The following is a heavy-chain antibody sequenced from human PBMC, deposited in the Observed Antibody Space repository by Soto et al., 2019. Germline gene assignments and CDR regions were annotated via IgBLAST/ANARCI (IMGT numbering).Heavy chain of an antibody. Sequence: QVHLVQSGAEVKRPGSSVKVSCEASGGSFSSDAITWVRQVPGQGLEWMGGIMPTFGAANYGRQFQGRVTISADESTRTVYMELCSLRFDDTAVYYCARGFSGYYSSLDYWGQGTLVTVSS. V-gene: IGHV1-69*01. CDR1: GGSFSSDA. CDR2: IMPTFGAA. CDR3: ARGFSGYYSSLDY. J-gene: IGHJ4*02. D-gene: IGHD5-12*01.